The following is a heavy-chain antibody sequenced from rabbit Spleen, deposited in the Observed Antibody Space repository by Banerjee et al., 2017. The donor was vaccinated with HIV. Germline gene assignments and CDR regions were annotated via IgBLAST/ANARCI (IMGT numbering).Heavy chain of an antibody. V-gene: IGHV1S45*01. CDR3: ARDLVGVIGWNFYL. J-gene: IGHJ4*01. CDR2: INASTGKP. D-gene: IGHD1-1*01. Sequence: EQLLESGGGLVKPEGSLKLSCTASGFSFSNKAVMCWVRQAPGKGLEWIACINASTGKPVYATWASGRFTISRTSSTTVTLRMTSLAAADRATYFCARDLVGVIGWNFYLWGPGTLVTVS. CDR1: GFSFSNKAV.